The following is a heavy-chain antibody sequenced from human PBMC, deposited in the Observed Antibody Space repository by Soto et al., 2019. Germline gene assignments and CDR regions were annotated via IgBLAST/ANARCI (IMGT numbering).Heavy chain of an antibody. CDR2: ISWNSGSI. J-gene: IGHJ3*02. D-gene: IGHD2-8*01. V-gene: IGHV3-9*01. Sequence: PGGSLRLSCAASGFTFDDYAMHWVRKAPGKGLEWVSGISWNSGSIGYADSVKGRFTISRDNAKNSLYLQMNSLRAEDTALYYCAKDISRRWDIVLMVYAIGSAFDIWGQGTMVTVSS. CDR1: GFTFDDYA. CDR3: AKDISRRWDIVLMVYAIGSAFDI.